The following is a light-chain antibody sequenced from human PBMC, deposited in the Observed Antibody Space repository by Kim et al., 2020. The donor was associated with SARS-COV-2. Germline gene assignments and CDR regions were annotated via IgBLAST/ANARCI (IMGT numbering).Light chain of an antibody. J-gene: IGKJ5*01. CDR2: DAS. V-gene: IGKV3-11*01. Sequence: EIVLTQSPATLSLSPGERATLSCRASQSVSSYLAWYQQKPGQAPRLLIYDASNRATGIPARFSGSGSGTDFTLTISSLEPEDFAVYYCKQRSNWRPSITFGQGRRLEIK. CDR1: QSVSSY. CDR3: KQRSNWRPSIT.